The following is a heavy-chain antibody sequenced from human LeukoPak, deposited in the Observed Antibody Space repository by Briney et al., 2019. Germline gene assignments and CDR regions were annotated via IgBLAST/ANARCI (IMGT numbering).Heavy chain of an antibody. J-gene: IGHJ4*02. V-gene: IGHV1-2*02. CDR1: GYTFTGYY. D-gene: IGHD1-1*01. CDR2: INPNSGGT. Sequence: APVKVSCKASGYTFTGYYMHWVRQAPGQGLEWMGWINPNSGGTNYAQKFQGRVTMTRDTSISTAYMELSRLRSDDTAVYYCARRPVQLEQLRVDYWGQGTLVTVSS. CDR3: ARRPVQLEQLRVDY.